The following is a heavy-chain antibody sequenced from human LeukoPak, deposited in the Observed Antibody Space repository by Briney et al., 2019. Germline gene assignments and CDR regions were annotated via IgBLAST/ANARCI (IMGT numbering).Heavy chain of an antibody. CDR3: ARDGCSGGSCYTNWYFDL. J-gene: IGHJ2*01. Sequence: ASVKVSCKASGYTFTSYYMHWVRQAPGQGLEWMGIINPSGGSTSYAQKFQGRVTMTRDTSTSTVYTELSSLRSEDTAVYYCARDGCSGGSCYTNWYFDLWGRGTLVTVSS. D-gene: IGHD2-15*01. CDR1: GYTFTSYY. CDR2: INPSGGST. V-gene: IGHV1-46*01.